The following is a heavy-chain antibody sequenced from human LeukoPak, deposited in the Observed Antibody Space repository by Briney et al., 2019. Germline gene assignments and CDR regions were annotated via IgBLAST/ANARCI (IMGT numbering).Heavy chain of an antibody. CDR3: ARGPPYDILTGQYWYFDL. CDR2: IIPIFGTA. Sequence: WASVKVSCKASGYTFTSYGISWVRQAPGQGLEWMGGIIPIFGTANYAQKFQGRDTITADESTSTAYMELSSLRSEDTAVYYCARGPPYDILTGQYWYFDLWGRGTLVTVSS. J-gene: IGHJ2*01. V-gene: IGHV1-69*13. CDR1: GYTFTSYG. D-gene: IGHD3-9*01.